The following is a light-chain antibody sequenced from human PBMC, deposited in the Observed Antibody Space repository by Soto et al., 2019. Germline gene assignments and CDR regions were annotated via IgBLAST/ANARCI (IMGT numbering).Light chain of an antibody. V-gene: IGKV3-20*01. CDR2: GAS. CDR3: QQYDSSPWR. J-gene: IGKJ1*01. CDR1: QSVSSSF. Sequence: EIVLTQSPGTLSLSPGERATLSCRASQSVSSSFLAWYQQKPGQAPRLLIYGASTRATGIPDRFSGSGSGTDFTLTISRLETEAVAVDCCQQYDSSPWRFGQGTKVEMK.